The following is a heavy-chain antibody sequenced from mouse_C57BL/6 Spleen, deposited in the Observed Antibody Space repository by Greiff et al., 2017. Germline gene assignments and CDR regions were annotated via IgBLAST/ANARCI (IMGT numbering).Heavy chain of an antibody. CDR1: GYTFTDYE. D-gene: IGHD1-1*01. V-gene: IGHV1-15*01. J-gene: IGHJ3*01. CDR3: TRSTTVVGGGFFAY. CDR2: IDPETGGT. Sequence: VKLMESGAELVRPGASVTLSCKASGYTFTDYEMHWVKQTPVHGLEWIGAIDPETGGTAYNQKFKGKAILTADKSSSTAYMELRSLTSEDSAVYYCTRSTTVVGGGFFAYWGQGTLVTVSA.